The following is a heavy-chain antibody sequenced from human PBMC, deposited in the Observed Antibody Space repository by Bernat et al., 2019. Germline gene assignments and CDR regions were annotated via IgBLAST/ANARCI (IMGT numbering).Heavy chain of an antibody. CDR3: ASGVVVIDAFDI. V-gene: IGHV3-7*01. CDR2: IKPDGSEK. J-gene: IGHJ3*02. D-gene: IGHD2-21*01. Sequence: EVQLVESGGGLVQPGGSLRLSCAASGFTFSSYWMSWVRQAPGKGLEWVANIKPDGSEKYYVDSVMGRFTISRDNATNSLYLQMNSLRAEDTAVYYCASGVVVIDAFDIWGQGTMVTVSS. CDR1: GFTFSSYW.